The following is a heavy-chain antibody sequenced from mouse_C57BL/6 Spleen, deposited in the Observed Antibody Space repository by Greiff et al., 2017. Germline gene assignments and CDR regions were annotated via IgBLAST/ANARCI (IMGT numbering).Heavy chain of an antibody. CDR2: INPNNGGT. CDR3: AREGIFYYGSSRGWYFDV. D-gene: IGHD1-1*01. CDR1: GYTFTDYN. Sequence: VQLQQSGPELVKPGASVKMSCKASGYTFTDYNMHWVKQSHGKSLEWIGYINPNNGGTSYNQKFKGKATLTVNQSSSTAYMELRSLTSEDSAVYYCAREGIFYYGSSRGWYFDVWGTGTTVTVSS. V-gene: IGHV1-22*01. J-gene: IGHJ1*03.